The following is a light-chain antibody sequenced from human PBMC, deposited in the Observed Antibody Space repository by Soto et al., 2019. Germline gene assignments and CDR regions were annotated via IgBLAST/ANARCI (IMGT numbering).Light chain of an antibody. V-gene: IGKV1-5*03. J-gene: IGKJ1*01. CDR2: KAS. Sequence: DIQMTQSPSSVSASVGDRITIXXRASQGISSWLAWYQQKPGKAPKLRIWKASTLKSGVPSRFSGSGSGTEFTLTISSLQPDDSATYYCQQCNTFWTFGQGTKVDIK. CDR1: QGISSW. CDR3: QQCNTFWT.